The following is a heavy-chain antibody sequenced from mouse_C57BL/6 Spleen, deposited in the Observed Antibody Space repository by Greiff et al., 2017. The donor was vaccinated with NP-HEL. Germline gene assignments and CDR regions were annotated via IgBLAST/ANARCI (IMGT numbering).Heavy chain of an antibody. CDR1: GYAFSSSW. D-gene: IGHD1-1*01. Sequence: QVQLQQSGPELVKPGASVKISCKASGYAFSSSWMNWVKQRPGKGLEWIGRIYPGDGDTNYNGKFTGKATLTADKSSSTAYMQLSSLTSEDSAVYFGARESYGISRFDYGGQGTTLTVSS. V-gene: IGHV1-82*01. J-gene: IGHJ2*01. CDR3: ARESYGISRFDY. CDR2: IYPGDGDT.